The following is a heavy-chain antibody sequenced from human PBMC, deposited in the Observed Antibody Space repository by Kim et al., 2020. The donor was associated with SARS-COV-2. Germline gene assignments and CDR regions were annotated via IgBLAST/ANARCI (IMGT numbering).Heavy chain of an antibody. CDR1: GFTFSSYG. D-gene: IGHD3-10*01. Sequence: GGSLRLSCAASGFTFSSYGMNWVRQAPGKGLEWVSSITSGSSYINYTDSVKGRFTISRDNAKNSLFLQMNSLRVDDTAVYYCASSRGRWDWGTGTTVTVS. J-gene: IGHJ6*03. V-gene: IGHV3-21*01. CDR3: ASSRGRWD. CDR2: ITSGSSYI.